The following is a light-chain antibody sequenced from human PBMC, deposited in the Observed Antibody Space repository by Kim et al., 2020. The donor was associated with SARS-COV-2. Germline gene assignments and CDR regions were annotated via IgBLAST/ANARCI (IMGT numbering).Light chain of an antibody. Sequence: GTTVTISCTRSRGSIDDNYVQWYQPRPGGVPTTVIYEDDQRPSGVSDRFSGSIDNSSNSASLTISGLRTEDEADYYCQSYNRDNVIFGGGTKVTVL. J-gene: IGLJ2*01. CDR1: RGSIDDNY. CDR2: EDD. V-gene: IGLV6-57*03. CDR3: QSYNRDNVI.